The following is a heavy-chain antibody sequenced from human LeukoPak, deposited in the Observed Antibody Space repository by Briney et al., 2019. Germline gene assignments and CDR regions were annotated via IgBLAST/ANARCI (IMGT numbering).Heavy chain of an antibody. CDR1: GFTFSSYE. V-gene: IGHV3-48*03. Sequence: GGSLRLSCAASGFTFSSYEMNWVRQAPGKGLEWVSYISSSGSTIYYADSVKGRFTMSRDNAKNSLYLQMNSLRAEDTAVYFCARDRGRREDYWGQGTLVTVSS. CDR3: ARDRGRREDY. CDR2: ISSSGSTI. D-gene: IGHD1-26*01. J-gene: IGHJ4*02.